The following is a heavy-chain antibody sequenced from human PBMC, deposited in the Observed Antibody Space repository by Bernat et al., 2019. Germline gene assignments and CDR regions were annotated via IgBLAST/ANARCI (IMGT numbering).Heavy chain of an antibody. Sequence: EVQLLESGGGLVQPGGSLRLSCAASGFTFSSYAMTWVRQAPGKGLEWVSAISGSGGSTYYADSVKGRFTISRDNSKNTLYLQMNSLRAEDTAIYYCAKDLGTSWLGLQNDAFDIWGQGTMVTVSS. CDR3: AKDLGTSWLGLQNDAFDI. D-gene: IGHD4-11*01. J-gene: IGHJ3*02. CDR1: GFTFSSYA. V-gene: IGHV3-23*01. CDR2: ISGSGGST.